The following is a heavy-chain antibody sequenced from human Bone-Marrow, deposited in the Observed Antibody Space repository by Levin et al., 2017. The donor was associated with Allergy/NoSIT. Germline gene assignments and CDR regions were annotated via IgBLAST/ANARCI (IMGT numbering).Heavy chain of an antibody. CDR1: GFIFSDYY. V-gene: IGHV3-11*01. CDR2: ISSDDRTI. CDR3: ARGLGSGYYTRWFDP. D-gene: IGHD3-3*01. Sequence: GGSLRLSCAASGFIFSDYYMTWVRQVPGKGLEWLSSISSDDRTIYYADSVKGRFTISRDHVKNSLNLQMDSLRAEDTAFYYCARGLGSGYYTRWFDPWGQGTLVTVSS. J-gene: IGHJ5*02.